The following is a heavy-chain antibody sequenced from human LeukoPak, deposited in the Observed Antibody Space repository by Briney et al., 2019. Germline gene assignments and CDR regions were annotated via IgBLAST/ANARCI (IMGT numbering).Heavy chain of an antibody. CDR2: ISAYNGNT. CDR1: GYTFTSYG. Sequence: ASVKVSCKASGYTFTSYGISWVRQAPGQGLEWMGWISAYNGNTNYAQKLQGRVTLTRDTSTSTVYMELSSLRSEDTAIYYCARIRDGYNDAYDIWGQGTVVTVPS. D-gene: IGHD5-24*01. CDR3: ARIRDGYNDAYDI. J-gene: IGHJ3*02. V-gene: IGHV1-18*01.